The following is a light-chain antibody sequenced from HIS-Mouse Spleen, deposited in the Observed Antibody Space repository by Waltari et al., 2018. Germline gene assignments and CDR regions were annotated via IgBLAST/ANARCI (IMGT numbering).Light chain of an antibody. V-gene: IGLV1-44*01. CDR3: AAWDDSLNGPV. CDR2: RTN. J-gene: IGLJ2*01. CDR1: SSNIGSNT. Sequence: QSVLTQPPSASGTPGQRVTLSYSGSSSNIGSNTVTWYQQHPGTAPKLLIYRTNQRPSGVPDRFSGSKSGTSASLAISGLQSEDEADYYCAAWDDSLNGPVFGGGTKLTVL.